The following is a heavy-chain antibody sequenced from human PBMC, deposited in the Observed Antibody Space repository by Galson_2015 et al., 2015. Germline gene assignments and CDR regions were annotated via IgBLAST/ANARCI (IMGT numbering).Heavy chain of an antibody. D-gene: IGHD3-10*01. CDR3: AREFGGGLQPDSCMDV. CDR2: INPSGGST. V-gene: IGHV1-46*01. Sequence: SVKVSCKASGFTFTSYYMHWVRQAPGQGLEWMGIINPSGGSTSYAQKFQGRVTMTRDTSTSTVYMELSSLRSEDTAVYYCAREFGGGLQPDSCMDVWGQGTTVTVSS. CDR1: GFTFTSYY. J-gene: IGHJ6*02.